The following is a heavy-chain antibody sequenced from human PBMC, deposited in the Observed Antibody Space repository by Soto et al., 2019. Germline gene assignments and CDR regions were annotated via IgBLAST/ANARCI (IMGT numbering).Heavy chain of an antibody. D-gene: IGHD6-6*01. V-gene: IGHV4-30-4*01. J-gene: IGHJ5*02. Sequence: QVHLQESGPGLLKPSQTLSLTCNVSGDSIGSGDFYWTWIRQSPGKGLEYIGYIYKSGRTYYNPSLKSRPILSLDTSRNQFFLSLNSVTAADTAIYYCARSLSASSGWFDPWGQGTLVTVSS. CDR1: GDSIGSGDFY. CDR3: ARSLSASSGWFDP. CDR2: IYKSGRT.